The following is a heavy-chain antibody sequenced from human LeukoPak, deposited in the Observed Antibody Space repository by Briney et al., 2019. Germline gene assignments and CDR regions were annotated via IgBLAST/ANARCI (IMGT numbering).Heavy chain of an antibody. J-gene: IGHJ5*02. Sequence: GASVKVSCKASGYTFNNYYMHWVRQAPGQGLEWMGIINPSAGSTSYAQEVQGRITMTTETSTTTVYMELRSLRSDDTAVYYCARDYGDSVKVPRGHSDLWGQGTLVTVSS. CDR3: ARDYGDSVKVPRGHSDL. D-gene: IGHD4-17*01. CDR2: INPSAGST. CDR1: GYTFNNYY. V-gene: IGHV1-46*02.